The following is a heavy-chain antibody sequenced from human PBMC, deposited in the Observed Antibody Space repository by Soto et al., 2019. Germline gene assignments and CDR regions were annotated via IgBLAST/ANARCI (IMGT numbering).Heavy chain of an antibody. D-gene: IGHD6-19*01. CDR2: ISSSSSTI. J-gene: IGHJ5*02. V-gene: IGHV3-48*01. CDR3: ARDLLYSSGWYHWFDP. Sequence: GGSLRLSCAASGFTFSSYSMNWVRQAPGKGLEWVSYISSSSSTIYYADSVKGRFTISRDNAKNSLYLQMNSLRAEDTAVYYCARDLLYSSGWYHWFDPWGQGTLVTVSS. CDR1: GFTFSSYS.